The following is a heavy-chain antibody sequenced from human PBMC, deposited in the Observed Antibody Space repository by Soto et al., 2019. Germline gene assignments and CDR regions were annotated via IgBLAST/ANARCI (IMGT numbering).Heavy chain of an antibody. J-gene: IGHJ6*02. CDR1: GFTFSSYA. V-gene: IGHV3-30-3*01. CDR2: ISYDGSNK. Sequence: PGGSLRLSCAASGFTFSSYAMHWVRQAPGKELEWVAVISYDGSNKYYADSVKGRFTISRDNSKNTLYLQMNSLRAEDTAVYYCASPAGPQQLVRHYYYGMDVWGQGTTVTVSS. D-gene: IGHD6-13*01. CDR3: ASPAGPQQLVRHYYYGMDV.